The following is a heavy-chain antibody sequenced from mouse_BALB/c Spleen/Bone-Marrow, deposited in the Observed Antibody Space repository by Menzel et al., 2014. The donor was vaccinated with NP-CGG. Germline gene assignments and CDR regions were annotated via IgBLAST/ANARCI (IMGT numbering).Heavy chain of an antibody. CDR2: INSDSSTL. D-gene: IGHD1-1*01. CDR3: ARLSYYGRFAY. J-gene: IGHJ3*01. Sequence: EVKLLESGGGLVQPGRSLKLSCAASEFDFSRFWMSWVRQAPGKGLEWIGEINSDSSTLNYTPSLKDKFIISRDNAKNTLYLQMSKVRSEDTALYYCARLSYYGRFAYWGQGTLVTVSA. CDR1: EFDFSRFW. V-gene: IGHV4-1*02.